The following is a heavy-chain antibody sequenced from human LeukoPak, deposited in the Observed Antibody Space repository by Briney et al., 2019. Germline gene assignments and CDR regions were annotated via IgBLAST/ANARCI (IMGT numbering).Heavy chain of an antibody. D-gene: IGHD3-10*01. CDR3: AGSERGSGSYRRRFFDY. Sequence: PGGSLRLSCAASGFTFSSYSMNWVRQAPGKGLEWVSYISSSSSTIYYADSVKGRFTISRDNAKNSLYLQMNSLRDEDTAVYYCAGSERGSGSYRRRFFDYWGQGTLVTVSS. V-gene: IGHV3-48*02. J-gene: IGHJ4*02. CDR1: GFTFSSYS. CDR2: ISSSSSTI.